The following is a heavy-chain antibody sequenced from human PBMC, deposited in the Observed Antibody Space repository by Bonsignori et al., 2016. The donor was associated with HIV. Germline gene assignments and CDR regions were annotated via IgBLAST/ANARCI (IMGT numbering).Heavy chain of an antibody. D-gene: IGHD3-3*01. V-gene: IGHV1-18*01. Sequence: WVRQAPGQGLEWMGWISAYNGNTNYAQKLQGRVTMTTDTSTSTAYMELRSLRSDDTAVYYCARGGYDFWSTMGFDPWGQGTLVTVSS. J-gene: IGHJ5*02. CDR3: ARGGYDFWSTMGFDP. CDR2: ISAYNGNT.